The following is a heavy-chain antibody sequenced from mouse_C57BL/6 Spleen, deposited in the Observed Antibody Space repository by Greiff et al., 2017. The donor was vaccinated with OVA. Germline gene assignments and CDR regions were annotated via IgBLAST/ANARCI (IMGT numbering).Heavy chain of an antibody. CDR3: TRYHYGSSYGDYAMDY. CDR2: IDPETGGT. Sequence: VQLQQSGAELVRPGASVTLSCKASGYTFTDYEMPWVKQTPVHGLEWIGAIDPETGGTAYNQKFKGKAILTADKSSSTAYMELRSLTSEDSAVYYCTRYHYGSSYGDYAMDYWGQGTSVTVSS. V-gene: IGHV1-15*01. CDR1: GYTFTDYE. D-gene: IGHD1-1*01. J-gene: IGHJ4*01.